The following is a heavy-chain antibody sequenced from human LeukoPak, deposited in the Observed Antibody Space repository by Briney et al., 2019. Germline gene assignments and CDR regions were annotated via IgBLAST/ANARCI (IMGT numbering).Heavy chain of an antibody. CDR2: IYYSGST. V-gene: IGHV4-39*01. CDR3: ARPRLAIDY. Sequence: SETLSLTCTVSGGSISSSSYYWGWIRQPPGKGLEWIGSIYYSGSTYYNPSLKSRVTISVDTSKNQFSLKLSSVTAADTAVYYCARPRLAIDYWGQGTLVTVSS. J-gene: IGHJ4*02. CDR1: GGSISSSSYY. D-gene: IGHD6-19*01.